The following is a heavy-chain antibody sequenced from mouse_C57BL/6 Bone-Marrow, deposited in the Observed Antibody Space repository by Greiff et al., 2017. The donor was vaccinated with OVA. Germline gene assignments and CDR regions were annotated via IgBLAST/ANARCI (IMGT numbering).Heavy chain of an antibody. CDR3: ARHYGSSWYCDV. Sequence: QVQLQQPGAELVRPGSSVKLSCKASGYTFTSYWMHWVKQRPIQGLEWIGNIDPSDSETHYNQKFKDKATLTVDKSSSTAYMQLSSLTSEDSAVYYCARHYGSSWYCDVWGTGTTVTVSS. V-gene: IGHV1-52*01. CDR2: IDPSDSET. D-gene: IGHD1-1*01. CDR1: GYTFTSYW. J-gene: IGHJ1*03.